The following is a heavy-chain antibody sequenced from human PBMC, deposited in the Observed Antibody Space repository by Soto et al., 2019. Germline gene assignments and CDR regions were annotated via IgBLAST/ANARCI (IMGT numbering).Heavy chain of an antibody. J-gene: IGHJ4*02. CDR3: ARASMIRGVSIDY. V-gene: IGHV1-69*02. CDR2: IIPIVDIT. D-gene: IGHD3-10*01. CDR1: GGTFTSYT. Sequence: QVQLVQSGAEVKKPGSSVKVSCKTSGGTFTSYTISWVRQAPGQGLEWMGRIIPIVDITNYAQKFQDRVTITADKSTSTAYMELSSLSSEDTAVYYCARASMIRGVSIDYWGQGTLVTVSS.